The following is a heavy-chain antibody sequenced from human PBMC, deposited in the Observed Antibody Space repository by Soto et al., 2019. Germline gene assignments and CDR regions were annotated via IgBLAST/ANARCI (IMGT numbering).Heavy chain of an antibody. CDR3: AKDLYCSGGSCYSTYYYYYGMDV. Sequence: PGGSLRLSCAASGFTFDDYAMHWVRQAPGKGLEWVSGISWNSGSIGYAGSVKGRFTISRDNAKNSLYLQMNSLRAEDTALYYCAKDLYCSGGSCYSTYYYYYGMDVWGQGTTVTVSS. J-gene: IGHJ6*02. V-gene: IGHV3-9*01. D-gene: IGHD2-15*01. CDR1: GFTFDDYA. CDR2: ISWNSGSI.